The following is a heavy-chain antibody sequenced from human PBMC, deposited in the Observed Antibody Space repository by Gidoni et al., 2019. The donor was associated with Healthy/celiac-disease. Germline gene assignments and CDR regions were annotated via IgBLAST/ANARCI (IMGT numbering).Heavy chain of an antibody. CDR1: GGSFSGYY. Sequence: QVQLQQWGAGLLKPSETLSLTCAVYGGSFSGYYWSWIRQPPGKGLEWIGEINHSGSTNYNPSLKSRVTISVDTSKSQFSLKLSSVTAADTAVYYCARGVGATRKQQKKGNWFDPWGQGTLVTVSS. J-gene: IGHJ5*02. CDR3: ARGVGATRKQQKKGNWFDP. D-gene: IGHD1-26*01. CDR2: INHSGST. V-gene: IGHV4-34*01.